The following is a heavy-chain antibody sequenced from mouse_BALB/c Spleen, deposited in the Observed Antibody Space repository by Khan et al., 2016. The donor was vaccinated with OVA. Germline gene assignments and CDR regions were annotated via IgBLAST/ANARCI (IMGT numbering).Heavy chain of an antibody. CDR3: ARKDYYDYDPFPY. CDR2: INYSGNT. V-gene: IGHV3-2*02. CDR1: GYSITSEYA. J-gene: IGHJ3*01. Sequence: EVQLQESGPGLVKPSQSLSLTCTATGYSITSEYAWNWIRQFPGNKLEWMGYINYSGNTRFNPSLKSRASITRDKSKNQFFLQLNPGTTENTATYYCARKDYYDYDPFPYWGQGTLVTVSA. D-gene: IGHD2-4*01.